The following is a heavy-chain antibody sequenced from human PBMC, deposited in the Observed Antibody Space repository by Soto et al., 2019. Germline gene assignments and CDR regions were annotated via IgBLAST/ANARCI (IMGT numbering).Heavy chain of an antibody. CDR1: GYNFGGYG. Sequence: GGSLRLSCAGSGYNFGGYGMHWVRQAPGEGLEWMTTISYDGSVQYYADSVKGRFTISRDNSKSTAYLQMNSLRAEDTAVYYWAKRMGSGSPKAVDFWGKGTTVTRSS. V-gene: IGHV3-30*18. CDR2: ISYDGSVQ. CDR3: AKRMGSGSPKAVDF. J-gene: IGHJ6*03. D-gene: IGHD3-10*01.